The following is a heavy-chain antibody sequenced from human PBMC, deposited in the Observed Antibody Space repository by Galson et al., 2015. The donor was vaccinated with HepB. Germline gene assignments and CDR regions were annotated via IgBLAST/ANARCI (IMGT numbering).Heavy chain of an antibody. CDR1: GFTFSSYS. J-gene: IGHJ3*02. CDR3: ARETRSGDAFDI. CDR2: ISSSSSYI. Sequence: SLRLSCAASGFTFSSYSMNWVRQAPGKGLEWVSSISSSSSYIYYADSVKGRFTISRDNAKNSLYLQMNSLRAEDTAVYYCARETRSGDAFDIWGQGTMVTVSS. D-gene: IGHD1-1*01. V-gene: IGHV3-21*01.